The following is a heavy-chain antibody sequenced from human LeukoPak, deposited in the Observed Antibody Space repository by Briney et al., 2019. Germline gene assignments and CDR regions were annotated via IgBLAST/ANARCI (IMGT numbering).Heavy chain of an antibody. V-gene: IGHV4-4*07. Sequence: PSETLSLTCTVSGGPISNNYWSWIRQSAGEGLEWIGRMSSSGDINYNPSLKSRVTMSVDTSKNQFSLKLASATAADTAVYYCARGAVAGPDYWGQGTLVTVSS. D-gene: IGHD6-19*01. J-gene: IGHJ4*02. CDR1: GGPISNNY. CDR2: MSSSGDI. CDR3: ARGAVAGPDY.